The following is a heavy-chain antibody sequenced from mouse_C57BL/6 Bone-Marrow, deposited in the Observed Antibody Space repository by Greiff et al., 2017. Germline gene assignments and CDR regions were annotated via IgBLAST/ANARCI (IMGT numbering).Heavy chain of an antibody. V-gene: IGHV1-19*01. Sequence: DVKLQESGPVLVKPGASVKMSCKASGYTFTDYYMNWVKQSPGKSLEWIGVINPYNGGTSYNQKFKGKATLTVDKSSSTAYMELNSLTSEDSAVYYCARWGGDYWGQGTSVTVSS. CDR3: ARWGGDY. J-gene: IGHJ4*01. CDR2: INPYNGGT. CDR1: GYTFTDYY.